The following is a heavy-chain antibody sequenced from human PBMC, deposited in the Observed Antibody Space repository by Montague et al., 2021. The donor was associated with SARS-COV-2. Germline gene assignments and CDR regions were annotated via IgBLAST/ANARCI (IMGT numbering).Heavy chain of an antibody. V-gene: IGHV4-34*01. CDR1: GGSFRNYY. D-gene: IGHD2-15*01. CDR2: VDQSGNT. CDR3: AQGKRDFPIVVLGVSTRTYFDS. J-gene: IGHJ4*01. Sequence: SETLSLTCAVSGGSFRNYYWSWICQSPGKGLEWIGEVDQSGNTNYNPSLKSRVTISADISKNQFSVKLASATAADTGIYYCAQGKRDFPIVVLGVSTRTYFDSWGQGTPVTVSS.